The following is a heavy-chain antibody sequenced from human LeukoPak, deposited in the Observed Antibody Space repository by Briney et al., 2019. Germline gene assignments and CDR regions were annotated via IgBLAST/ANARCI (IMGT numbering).Heavy chain of an antibody. J-gene: IGHJ3*02. CDR3: ARDLRLRIAIGI. CDR1: GVTVSDTF. V-gene: IGHV3-66*01. CDR2: IYASGAT. Sequence: GGSLRLSCVVSGVTVSDTFLTWVRLAPGKGREWVSVIYASGATYYADSVKGRFTVSRATFKDTVYLQLNSLRAEDTAVYYCARDLRLRIAIGIWGQGTAVTVSS. D-gene: IGHD2-15*01.